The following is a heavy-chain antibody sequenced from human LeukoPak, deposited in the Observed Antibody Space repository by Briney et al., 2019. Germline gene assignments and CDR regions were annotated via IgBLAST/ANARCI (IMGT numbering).Heavy chain of an antibody. J-gene: IGHJ5*02. V-gene: IGHV1-18*01. Sequence: GASVKVSCETSGYSFTSFGISWVRQAPGQGLEWMGWISAFNGITNYAQKVQDRINVTTDTSSSTAYMELTSLTSDDTAVYYCARDLYGSGSCWDSWGQGTLVIVSS. CDR2: ISAFNGIT. CDR1: GYSFTSFG. CDR3: ARDLYGSGSCWDS. D-gene: IGHD3-10*01.